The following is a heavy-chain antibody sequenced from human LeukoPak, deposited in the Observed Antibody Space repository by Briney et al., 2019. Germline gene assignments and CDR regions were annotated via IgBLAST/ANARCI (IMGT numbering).Heavy chain of an antibody. CDR2: INPNSGGT. D-gene: IGHD2-2*01. CDR1: GYTFTGYY. J-gene: IGHJ4*02. Sequence: ASVKVSCKASGYTFTGYYIHWLRQAPGQGLEWMGWINPNSGGTNYAQKFQGRVTMTRDTSISTAYMELSRLRSDDTAVYYCARDRVVVPAAFDYWGQGTLVTVSS. CDR3: ARDRVVVPAAFDY. V-gene: IGHV1-2*02.